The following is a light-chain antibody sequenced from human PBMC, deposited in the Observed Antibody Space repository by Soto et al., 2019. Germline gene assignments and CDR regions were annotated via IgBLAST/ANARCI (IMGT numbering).Light chain of an antibody. J-gene: IGKJ2*01. CDR1: QSFSSGY. CDR3: QQTSAFPRT. CDR2: GAS. V-gene: IGKV3D-20*02. Sequence: EIMLTQSPDTLSLSPGERATLSCRASQSFSSGYLAWYQQKPGQAPRLLIYGASRRATGIPDRFSGSGSGTDFTLTISRLEPEDFATYYCQQTSAFPRTFGQGTKVDVK.